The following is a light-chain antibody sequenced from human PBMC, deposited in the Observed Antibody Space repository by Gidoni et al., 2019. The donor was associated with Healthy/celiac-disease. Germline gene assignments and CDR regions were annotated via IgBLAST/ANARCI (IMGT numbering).Light chain of an antibody. CDR2: AAS. CDR3: QQSYRTPLP. V-gene: IGKV1-39*01. CDR1: QSISSY. J-gene: IGKJ3*01. Sequence: DIQMTQSPSSLSASVGDRVTITCRASQSISSYLNWYQKKPGKAPKLLIYAASSLQSGVPSRFSCSGSGTDFTLTISSLQPEYFATYYCQQSYRTPLPFGPGTKVDIK.